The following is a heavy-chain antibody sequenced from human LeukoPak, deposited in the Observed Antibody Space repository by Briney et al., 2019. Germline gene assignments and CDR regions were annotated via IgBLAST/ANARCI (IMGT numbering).Heavy chain of an antibody. Sequence: GGSLRLSCAASGFTFSDYWMNWVRQAPGKGLEWVAVISYDGDDGSNIYYADSVKGRFTISRDNSKSTLYLQMNSLRPEDTAVYYCAREGVSSPDDTFDVWGQGTMVTVSS. D-gene: IGHD3-3*01. V-gene: IGHV3-30-3*01. J-gene: IGHJ3*01. CDR3: AREGVSSPDDTFDV. CDR2: ISYDGDDGSNI. CDR1: GFTFSDYW.